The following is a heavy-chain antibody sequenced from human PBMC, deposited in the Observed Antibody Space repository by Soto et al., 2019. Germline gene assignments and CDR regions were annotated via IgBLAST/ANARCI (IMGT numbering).Heavy chain of an antibody. CDR2: ISGSGGST. Sequence: GGSLRLSCAASGFTFSSYAMSWVRQAPGKGLEWVSAISGSGGSTYYADSVRGRFTISRDNSKNTLYLQMNSLRAEDTAVYYCAKSGTYSSARKAWFDPWGQGTLVTVSS. CDR1: GFTFSSYA. D-gene: IGHD6-19*01. V-gene: IGHV3-23*01. CDR3: AKSGTYSSARKAWFDP. J-gene: IGHJ5*02.